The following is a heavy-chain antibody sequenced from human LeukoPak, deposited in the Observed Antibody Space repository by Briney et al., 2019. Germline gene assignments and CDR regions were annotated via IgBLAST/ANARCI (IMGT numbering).Heavy chain of an antibody. V-gene: IGHV4-39*01. D-gene: IGHD6-19*01. CDR2: VYYSGST. CDR3: ARHKYSSGWPPEGAFDI. Sequence: SETLSLTCTVSGASISSTTYYWGWIRQPPRKGLEWIASVYYSGSTYYNPSLKSRVTMSVDTSKNQFSLKLSSVTAADTAVYYCARHKYSSGWPPEGAFDIWGQGTMVTVSS. CDR1: GASISSTTYY. J-gene: IGHJ3*02.